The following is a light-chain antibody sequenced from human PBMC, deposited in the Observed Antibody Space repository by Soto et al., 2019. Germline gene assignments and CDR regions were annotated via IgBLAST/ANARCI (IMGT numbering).Light chain of an antibody. V-gene: IGKV1-5*01. CDR2: DAS. Sequence: IQMTQSPSTLSASVGDRVTITCRARQSITRWLAWYQQKPGKAPKLLIYDASTLETGVPSRFSGSGSGTEFTLTISSLQPDDFATYYCQQYKSYWTFGQGTKVDIK. CDR3: QQYKSYWT. CDR1: QSITRW. J-gene: IGKJ1*01.